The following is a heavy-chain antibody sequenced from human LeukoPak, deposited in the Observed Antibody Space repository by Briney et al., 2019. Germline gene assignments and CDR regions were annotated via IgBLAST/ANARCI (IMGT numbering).Heavy chain of an antibody. Sequence: SETLSLTCAVSGYSISSGYYWGWIRQPPGKGLEWMGSIYYSGSTYYNPSLKSRVTISVDTSKNQFPLKLSSVTAADTAVYYCARQSSRYYGSTPDYWGQGTLVTVSS. CDR2: IYYSGST. CDR3: ARQSSRYYGSTPDY. V-gene: IGHV4-38-2*01. J-gene: IGHJ4*02. D-gene: IGHD4-17*01. CDR1: GYSISSGYY.